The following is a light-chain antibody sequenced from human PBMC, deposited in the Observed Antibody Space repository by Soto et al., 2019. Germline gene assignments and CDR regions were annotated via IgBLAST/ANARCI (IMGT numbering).Light chain of an antibody. Sequence: QSVLPQPPSASGTPGQRVTISCSGSSSNIGSNYVYWYQQLPETAPKLLIYRNNQRPSGVPDRFSGSKSGTSASLAISGLRSEDEADYYCAAWDDSLSGPSYVFGTGTKVTVL. CDR3: AAWDDSLSGPSYV. CDR1: SSNIGSNY. V-gene: IGLV1-47*01. CDR2: RNN. J-gene: IGLJ1*01.